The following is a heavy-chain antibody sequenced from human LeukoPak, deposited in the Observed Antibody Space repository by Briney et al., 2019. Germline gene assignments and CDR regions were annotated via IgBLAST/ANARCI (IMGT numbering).Heavy chain of an antibody. D-gene: IGHD3-16*01. CDR1: GFTFSDNY. CDR2: ISISGATI. V-gene: IGHV3-11*01. Sequence: GGSLRLSCAASGFTFSDNYMSWIRQAPGKGLEWVSFISISGATIHYADSVRGRLTIPRDNAKNSLYLQMNSLRAEDTAMYYWARTIIGIYGSFEYYFDLWGQGTLVTVSS. J-gene: IGHJ4*02. CDR3: ARTIIGIYGSFEYYFDL.